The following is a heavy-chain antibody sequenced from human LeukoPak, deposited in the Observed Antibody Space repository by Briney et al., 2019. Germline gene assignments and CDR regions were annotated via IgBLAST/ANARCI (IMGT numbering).Heavy chain of an antibody. CDR2: ISYDGSNK. CDR1: GFTFSSYA. V-gene: IGHV3-30-3*01. J-gene: IGHJ4*02. Sequence: GGSLRLSCAASGFTFSSYAMHWVRQAPGKGLEWVAVISYDGSNKYYADSVKGRFTISRDNSKNTLYLQMNSLRAEDTAVYYCAKDSRGVEQFLVPRNDYWGQGTLVTVSS. D-gene: IGHD6-19*01. CDR3: AKDSRGVEQFLVPRNDY.